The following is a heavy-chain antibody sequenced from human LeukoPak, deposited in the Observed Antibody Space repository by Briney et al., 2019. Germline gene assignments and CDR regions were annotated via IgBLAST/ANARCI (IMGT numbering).Heavy chain of an antibody. CDR1: GFTFSSYG. CDR3: AKASYDSSGLMDY. Sequence: RSLRLSCAASGFTFSSYGMHWVRQAPGKGLEWVAVISYGGSNKYYADSVRGRFTISRDNSKNTLYLQMNSLRAEDTAVYYCAKASYDSSGLMDYWGQGTLVTVSS. V-gene: IGHV3-30*18. D-gene: IGHD3-22*01. CDR2: ISYGGSNK. J-gene: IGHJ4*02.